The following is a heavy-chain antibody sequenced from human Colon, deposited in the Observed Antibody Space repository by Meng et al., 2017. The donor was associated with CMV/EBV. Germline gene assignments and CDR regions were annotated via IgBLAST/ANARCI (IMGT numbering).Heavy chain of an antibody. CDR2: ISSSSSYI. CDR1: GFTFNNYA. J-gene: IGHJ6*02. Sequence: GESLKISCATSGFTFNNYAMHWVRQAPGKGLEWVASISSSSSYIYYADSLKGRFTISRDDARNSLFLQMNSLSVEDTTVYYCARDQYTAMVKDGMDVWGQGTTVTVSS. V-gene: IGHV3-21*06. D-gene: IGHD5-18*01. CDR3: ARDQYTAMVKDGMDV.